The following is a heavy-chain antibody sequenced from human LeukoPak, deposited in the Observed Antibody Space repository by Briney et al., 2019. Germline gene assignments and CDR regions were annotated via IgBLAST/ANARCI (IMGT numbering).Heavy chain of an antibody. J-gene: IGHJ6*02. Sequence: GGSLRLSCAASGFTFRSHSMSWVRQGPGKGLECVSYISSTSGTIYYADSVKGRFTISRDNAKNSLYLQMNSLREEDTAVYYCARDYYGMDVWGQGTTVT. CDR1: GFTFRSHS. V-gene: IGHV3-48*02. CDR2: ISSTSGTI. CDR3: ARDYYGMDV.